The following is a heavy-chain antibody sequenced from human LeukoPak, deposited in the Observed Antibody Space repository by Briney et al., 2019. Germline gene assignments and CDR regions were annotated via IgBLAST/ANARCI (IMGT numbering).Heavy chain of an antibody. CDR1: GGSISSYY. J-gene: IGHJ4*02. D-gene: IGHD3-16*02. V-gene: IGHV4-59*01. CDR3: ARAYSGDYDYVWGSYRYLPPDY. Sequence: SETLSLTCTVSGGSISSYYWSWIRQPPGKGLEWIGYIYYSGSTNYNPSLKSRVTISVDTSKNQFSLKVSSVTAADTAVYYCARAYSGDYDYVWGSYRYLPPDYWGQGTLITVSS. CDR2: IYYSGST.